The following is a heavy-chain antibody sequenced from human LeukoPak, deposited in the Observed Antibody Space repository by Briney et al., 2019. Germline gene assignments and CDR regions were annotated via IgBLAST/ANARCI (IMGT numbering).Heavy chain of an antibody. D-gene: IGHD1-1*01. Sequence: PGGSLRLSCAASGFTFSSYSMNRVRQAPGKGLEWVSSISSSSSYIYYADSVKGRFTISRDNAKNSLYLQMNSLRAEDTAVYYCARSHWNDVSGYFDYWGQGTLVTVSS. V-gene: IGHV3-21*01. CDR3: ARSHWNDVSGYFDY. CDR2: ISSSSSYI. J-gene: IGHJ4*02. CDR1: GFTFSSYS.